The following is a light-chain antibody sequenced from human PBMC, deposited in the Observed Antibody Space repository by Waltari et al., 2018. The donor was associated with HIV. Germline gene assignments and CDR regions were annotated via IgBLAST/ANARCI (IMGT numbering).Light chain of an antibody. CDR3: QQRSNWPPYT. J-gene: IGKJ2*01. V-gene: IGKV3-11*01. CDR2: DAS. Sequence: ELVFTQSPATLSLSPGERATLSCRASQSVSSYLAWYQQKPGQAPRLLIYDASNRATGIPVRFSGSGSGTDFTLTISSLEPEDFAVYYCQQRSNWPPYTFGQGTKLEIK. CDR1: QSVSSY.